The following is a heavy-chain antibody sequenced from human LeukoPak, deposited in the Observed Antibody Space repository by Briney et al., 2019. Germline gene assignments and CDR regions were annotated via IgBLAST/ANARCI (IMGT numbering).Heavy chain of an antibody. V-gene: IGHV4-39*01. D-gene: IGHD2-21*02. J-gene: IGHJ4*02. CDR3: ARVPPGGDEYFFDY. Sequence: SETLSLTCTVSGDSITTTDHYWGWIRQSPEKGLEWMGNIYYSGITDNNPSLKSRVTMSVDTSKNQFSLKLRSVTPADTAVYYCARVPPGGDEYFFDYWGQGTLVTVSS. CDR1: GDSITTTDHY. CDR2: IYYSGIT.